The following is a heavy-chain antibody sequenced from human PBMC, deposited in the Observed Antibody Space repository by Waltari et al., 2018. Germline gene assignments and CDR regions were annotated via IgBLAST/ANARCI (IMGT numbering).Heavy chain of an antibody. CDR2: TYPGDADT. Sequence: EVQLVQSGAEVKKPGESLKISCKGSGYRFTSYWIGWGRQWPGNGLEWKGSTYPGDADTRYSSALQGRVTISADKSISTAYMQWSSLKASNTAMYYCAIHGGNYAFDIWRQGTRATVSS. CDR1: GYRFTSYW. D-gene: IGHD4-4*01. J-gene: IGHJ3*02. V-gene: IGHV5-51*01. CDR3: AIHGGNYAFDI.